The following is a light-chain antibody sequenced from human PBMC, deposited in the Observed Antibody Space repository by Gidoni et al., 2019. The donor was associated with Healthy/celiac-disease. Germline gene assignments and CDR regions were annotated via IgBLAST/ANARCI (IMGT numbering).Light chain of an antibody. Sequence: DIQMPQSPSSLSASVGDRVTITCRASQSISSYLNWYQQKPGKAPKLLIYAASSLQSGVPSRFSGSGSGTDFTLTISSLQPEDFATYYCQQSYSTPFRFXPXTKVDIK. CDR1: QSISSY. CDR3: QQSYSTPFR. CDR2: AAS. V-gene: IGKV1-39*01. J-gene: IGKJ3*01.